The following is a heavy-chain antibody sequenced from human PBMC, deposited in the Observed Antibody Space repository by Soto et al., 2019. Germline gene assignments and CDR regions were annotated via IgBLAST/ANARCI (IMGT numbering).Heavy chain of an antibody. D-gene: IGHD6-13*01. CDR2: FDPEDGET. CDR1: GYTLTELP. Sequence: ASVKVSCKVSGYTLTELPMHWVRQAPGKGLEWMGGFDPEDGETIYAQKFQGRVTMTEDTSTDTAYMELSSLRSEDTAVYYCATDRRDFYSSSWLGFDYWGQGTLVTVSS. CDR3: ATDRRDFYSSSWLGFDY. V-gene: IGHV1-24*01. J-gene: IGHJ4*02.